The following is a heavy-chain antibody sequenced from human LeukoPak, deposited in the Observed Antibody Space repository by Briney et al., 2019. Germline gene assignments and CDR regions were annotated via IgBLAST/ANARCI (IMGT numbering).Heavy chain of an antibody. CDR2: LSYDGNNK. D-gene: IGHD3-10*01. J-gene: IGHJ4*02. CDR1: GFTFSSYS. V-gene: IGHV3-30*03. Sequence: GGSLRLSCAASGFTFSSYSMNWVRQAPGEGLEWVAVLSYDGNNKYYADSVKGRFTISRDNSKNTLYLQMNSLRAEDTAVYYCARESRGSEGYYFDYWGQGTLVTVSS. CDR3: ARESRGSEGYYFDY.